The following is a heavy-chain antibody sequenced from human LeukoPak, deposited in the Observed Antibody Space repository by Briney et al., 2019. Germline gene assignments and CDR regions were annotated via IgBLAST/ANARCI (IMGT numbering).Heavy chain of an antibody. J-gene: IGHJ3*02. CDR3: ARRYYDSSGANAFDI. CDR2: IYPGDSDT. V-gene: IGHV5-51*01. CDR1: GYSFTSYW. D-gene: IGHD3-22*01. Sequence: GESLKISWKGSGYSFTSYWIGLVRQMPGKGLEWMGIIYPGDSDTRYTPSFEGQVTISADKSISTAYLQWSSMKASDTAIYYSARRYYDSSGANAFDIWGQGKMLTVSS.